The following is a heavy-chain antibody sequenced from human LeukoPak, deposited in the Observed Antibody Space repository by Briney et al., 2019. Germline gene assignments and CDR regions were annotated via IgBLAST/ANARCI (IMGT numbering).Heavy chain of an antibody. D-gene: IGHD5-18*01. V-gene: IGHV4-34*01. CDR2: INHSGST. Sequence: SETLSLTCAVYGGTFSGYYWSWIRQPPGKGLEWIGEINHSGSTNYNPSLKSRVTISVDTSKNQFSLKLSSVTAADTAVYYCARGYIRGIQLWLQYYFDYWSQGTLVTVSS. J-gene: IGHJ4*02. CDR1: GGTFSGYY. CDR3: ARGYIRGIQLWLQYYFDY.